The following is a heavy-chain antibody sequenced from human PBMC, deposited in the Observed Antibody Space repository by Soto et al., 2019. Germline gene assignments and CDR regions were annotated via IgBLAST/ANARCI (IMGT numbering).Heavy chain of an antibody. J-gene: IGHJ6*03. CDR2: TYYRSKWYN. Sequence: SQTLSLTCAISGDSVSSNSAAWNWIRQSPSRGLEWLGRTYYRSKWYNDYAVSVKSRITINPDTSKNQFSLQLNSVTPEDTAVYYCARGVMWFGELAYYYYYYMDVGGKGTTVTVSS. V-gene: IGHV6-1*01. D-gene: IGHD3-10*01. CDR3: ARGVMWFGELAYYYYYYMDV. CDR1: GDSVSSNSAA.